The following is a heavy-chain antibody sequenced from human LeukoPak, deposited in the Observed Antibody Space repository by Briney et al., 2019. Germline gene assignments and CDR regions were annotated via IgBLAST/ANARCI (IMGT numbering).Heavy chain of an antibody. V-gene: IGHV4-59*01. J-gene: IGHJ4*02. CDR1: GASISRYY. CDR3: ARAGYDFWSGYEFDY. CDR2: IYYSGST. Sequence: PSETLSLTCTVSGASISRYYWSWIRQPPGKGLEWIGYIYYSGSTDYNPSLKSRVTISVDTSKNQFSLKLSSVTAADTAVYYCARAGYDFWSGYEFDYWGQGTLVTVSS. D-gene: IGHD3-3*01.